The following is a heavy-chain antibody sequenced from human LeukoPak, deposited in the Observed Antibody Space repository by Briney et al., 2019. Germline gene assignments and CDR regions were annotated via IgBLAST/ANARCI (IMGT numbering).Heavy chain of an antibody. CDR1: GYTFTSYG. J-gene: IGHJ4*02. CDR2: ISAYNGNT. Sequence: ASVKVSCKASGYTFTSYGISWVRQAPGQGLEWMGWISAYNGNTNYAQKLQGRVTMTEDTSTDTAYMELSSLRSEDTAVYYCATDLSKRLLWFGELFSGDYWGQGTLVTVSS. V-gene: IGHV1-18*01. CDR3: ATDLSKRLLWFGELFSGDY. D-gene: IGHD3-10*01.